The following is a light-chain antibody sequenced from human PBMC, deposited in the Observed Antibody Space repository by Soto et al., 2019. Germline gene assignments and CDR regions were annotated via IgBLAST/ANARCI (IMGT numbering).Light chain of an antibody. CDR2: AAS. J-gene: IGKJ2*01. CDR1: QSIGTY. V-gene: IGKV1-39*01. Sequence: DAQMTQSPSSLSAYVGDSVTITCRASQSIGTYLDWYQHKPGKAPKLLIYAASSLQSGVPSRFSCSGAWTDFTLTISSLQPEDVATDYCQESRSTFGQGTKLESK. CDR3: QESRST.